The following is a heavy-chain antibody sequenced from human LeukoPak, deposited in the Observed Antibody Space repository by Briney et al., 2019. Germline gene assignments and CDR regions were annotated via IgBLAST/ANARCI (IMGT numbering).Heavy chain of an antibody. J-gene: IGHJ6*02. V-gene: IGHV1-3*01. D-gene: IGHD6-19*01. CDR2: INGGNGNT. Sequence: ASVKVSCKASGYTFTSYAVHWVRQAPGQRLEWMGWINGGNGNTIYSQKFQGRVTITRDTSASTAYMELSSLRSEDTAVYYCARDLPLSSGRFFYGMDVWGQGTTGTVSS. CDR1: GYTFTSYA. CDR3: ARDLPLSSGRFFYGMDV.